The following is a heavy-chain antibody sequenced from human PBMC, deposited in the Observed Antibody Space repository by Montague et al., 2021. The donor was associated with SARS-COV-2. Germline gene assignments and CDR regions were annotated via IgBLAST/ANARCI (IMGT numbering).Heavy chain of an antibody. CDR1: GFSLNTPEVA. CDR2: IYGGXEK. Sequence: PALVKPTQTLTLTRTFSGFSLNTPEVAVGWIRQPPGKALEWLALIYGGXEKRYGPSLQSRLTITRDTSKSQVVLTMTNMDPVDTATYFCAHRFAGFFDYWGQGILVTVSS. J-gene: IGHJ4*02. V-gene: IGHV2-5*05. CDR3: AHRFAGFFDY.